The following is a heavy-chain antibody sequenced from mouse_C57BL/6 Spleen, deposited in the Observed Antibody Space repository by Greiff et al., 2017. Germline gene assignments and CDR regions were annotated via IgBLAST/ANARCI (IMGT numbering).Heavy chain of an antibody. Sequence: QVQLQESGAELVRPGASVKLSCKASGYTFTSYGMRWVKQRPGQGLEWIGKIDPSDGDTHYNQKFKGKATLTVDKSSRTAYMQLRSLTSEDSAVYFCARASKDGIDYWGQGTAVTVSA. J-gene: IGHJ3*01. CDR1: GYTFTSYG. D-gene: IGHD2-1*01. V-gene: IGHV1-69*02. CDR3: ARASKDGIDY. CDR2: IDPSDGDT.